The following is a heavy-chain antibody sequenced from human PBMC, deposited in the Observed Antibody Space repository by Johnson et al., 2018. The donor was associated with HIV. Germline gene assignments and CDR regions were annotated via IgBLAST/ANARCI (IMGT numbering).Heavy chain of an antibody. D-gene: IGHD6-6*01. CDR3: ARVGDSSSSLGAFDI. CDR2: ISYDGSNK. Sequence: QVQLLESGGGVVQPGRSLRLSCAASGFTFNTYAMHWVRQAPGKGLEWVAVISYDGSNKYYADSVKGRLTISRDNSKNTLYLQMNSLRAEDTAVYYCARVGDSSSSLGAFDIWGQGTMVTVSS. J-gene: IGHJ3*02. CDR1: GFTFNTYA. V-gene: IGHV3-30*04.